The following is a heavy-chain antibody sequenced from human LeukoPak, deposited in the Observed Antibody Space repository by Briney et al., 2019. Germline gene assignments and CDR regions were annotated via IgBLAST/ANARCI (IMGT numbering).Heavy chain of an antibody. V-gene: IGHV3-33*01. CDR2: IWYDGSNK. D-gene: IGHD2-2*01. CDR3: AREYTAQPFDY. CDR1: GFTFSSYG. Sequence: QPGRSLRLSCAASGFTFSSYGMHGVRQAPGKGLEWVAVIWYDGSNKYYADSVKGRFTISRDNSKNTLYLQMNSLRAEDTAVYYCAREYTAQPFDYWGQGTLVTVSS. J-gene: IGHJ4*02.